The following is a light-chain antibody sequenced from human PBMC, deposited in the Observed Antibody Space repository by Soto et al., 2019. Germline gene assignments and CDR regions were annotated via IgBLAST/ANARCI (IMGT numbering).Light chain of an antibody. CDR3: QQQGSSSTT. CDR2: GAS. CDR1: QSVNSK. Sequence: EIVMTQAPATLSVSPGERVSFSCRASQSVNSKFAWYQHKPGQAPTLLISGASTGATGSPARFSGSGSGTDFTLPIIRLEPEDYAVYYCQQQGSSSTTFGQGTKVDIK. V-gene: IGKV3-15*01. J-gene: IGKJ1*01.